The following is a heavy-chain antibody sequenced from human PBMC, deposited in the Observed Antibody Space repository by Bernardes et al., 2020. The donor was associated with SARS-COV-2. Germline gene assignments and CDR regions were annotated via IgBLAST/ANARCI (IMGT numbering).Heavy chain of an antibody. CDR3: ARSFGGKTGFDF. Sequence: VKVTRKASGYTYTSYAINWVRQAPGQELEWMGWISTYNGNTNYAQSLQGRVTLTTDTSTRTAYMELRSLRSDDTAVYYCARSFGGKTGFDFWAQGTLVTVSS. CDR2: ISTYNGNT. CDR1: GYTYTSYA. V-gene: IGHV1-18*01. J-gene: IGHJ4*02. D-gene: IGHD2-15*01.